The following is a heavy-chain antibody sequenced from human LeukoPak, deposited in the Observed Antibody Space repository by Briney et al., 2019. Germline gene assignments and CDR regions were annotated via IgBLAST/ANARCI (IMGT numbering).Heavy chain of an antibody. Sequence: ASVKVSCKASGYTFTSYGISWVRQAPGQGLEWMGWISAYNGNTNYAQKLQGRVTMTTDTSTSTAYMELRSLRSDDTAVYYCARANIVVVVAARMGNWFDPWGQGTLVTVSS. CDR3: ARANIVVVVAARMGNWFDP. CDR1: GYTFTSYG. J-gene: IGHJ5*02. D-gene: IGHD2-15*01. V-gene: IGHV1-18*01. CDR2: ISAYNGNT.